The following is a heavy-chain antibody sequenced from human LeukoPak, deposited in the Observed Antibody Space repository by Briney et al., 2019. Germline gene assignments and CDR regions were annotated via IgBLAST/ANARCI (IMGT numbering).Heavy chain of an antibody. CDR3: ALFVDFWSGPFNPFDY. V-gene: IGHV3-23*01. Sequence: GGSLRLSCAASGFTFSSYAMSWVRQAPGKGLEWVSAISGSGGSTYYADSVKGRFTISRDNSKNTLYLQMNSLRAEDTAVYYCALFVDFWSGPFNPFDYWGQGTLVTVSS. J-gene: IGHJ4*02. CDR2: ISGSGGST. D-gene: IGHD3-3*01. CDR1: GFTFSSYA.